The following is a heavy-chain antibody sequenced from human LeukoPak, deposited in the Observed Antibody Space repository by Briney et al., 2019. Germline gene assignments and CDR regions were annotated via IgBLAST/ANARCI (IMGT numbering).Heavy chain of an antibody. V-gene: IGHV1-2*02. Sequence: ASVKVSCKASGYTFTGYHMHWVRQAPGQGLEWMGWITPNSGETNYAQKFQGRVTLTRDTPINTAYMELSRLTSDDTAVYYCARVKGEASWFDPWGQGTLVTVSS. J-gene: IGHJ5*02. CDR1: GYTFTGYH. CDR2: ITPNSGET. D-gene: IGHD3-16*01. CDR3: ARVKGEASWFDP.